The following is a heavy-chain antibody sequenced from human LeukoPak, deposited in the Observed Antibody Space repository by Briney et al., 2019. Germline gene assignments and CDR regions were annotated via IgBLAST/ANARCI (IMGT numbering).Heavy chain of an antibody. Sequence: GGSLRLSCAASGFTVSSNYMSWVRQAPGKGLEWVSVIYSGGSTYYADSVKGRFTISRDSPKNTLYLQMNSLRAEDTAVYYCARGHYSSSSYYFDYWGQGTLVTVSS. V-gene: IGHV3-66*02. J-gene: IGHJ4*02. CDR3: ARGHYSSSSYYFDY. D-gene: IGHD6-6*01. CDR2: IYSGGST. CDR1: GFTVSSNY.